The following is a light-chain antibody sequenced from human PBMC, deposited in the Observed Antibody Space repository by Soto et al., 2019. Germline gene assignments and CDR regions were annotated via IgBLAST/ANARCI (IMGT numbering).Light chain of an antibody. J-gene: IGLJ1*01. V-gene: IGLV2-14*03. CDR2: DVG. CDR3: SSYTSSSTLSTYV. Sequence: QSALTQPASVSGSPGQSITISCTGTSSDVGVYNYVSWYQHHPGKAPKLMIYDVGNRPSGVSNRFSGSKSGNTASLFISGLQAEDEADYYCSSYTSSSTLSTYVFGTGTKVTVL. CDR1: SSDVGVYNY.